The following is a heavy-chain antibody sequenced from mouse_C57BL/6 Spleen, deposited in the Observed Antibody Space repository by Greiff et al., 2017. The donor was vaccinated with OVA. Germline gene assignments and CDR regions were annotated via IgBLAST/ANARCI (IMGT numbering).Heavy chain of an antibody. V-gene: IGHV5-4*01. CDR3: AREDYGFAY. J-gene: IGHJ3*01. CDR2: ISDGGSYT. D-gene: IGHD2-4*01. CDR1: GFTFSSYA. Sequence: DVMLVESGGGLVKPGGSLKLSCAASGFTFSSYAMSWVRQTPEKRLEWVATISDGGSYTYYPDNVKGRFTISRDNAKNNLYLQMSHLKSEDTAMYYCAREDYGFAYWGQGTLVTVSA.